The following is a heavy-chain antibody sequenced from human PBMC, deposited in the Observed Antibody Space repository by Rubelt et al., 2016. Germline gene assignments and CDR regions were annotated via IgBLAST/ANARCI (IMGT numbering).Heavy chain of an antibody. D-gene: IGHD2-21*01. V-gene: IGHV1-3*01. Sequence: QVQLVQSGAEVKKPGASVKVSCKASGYTFTSYAMHWVRQAPGQRLELMGWINAGTGNTNYAQKLQGRFTMTTDTSTSTAYMELRSLRSDDTAVYYCAREVMAISDYWGQGTLVTVSS. CDR2: INAGTGNT. CDR1: GYTFTSYA. CDR3: AREVMAISDY. J-gene: IGHJ4*02.